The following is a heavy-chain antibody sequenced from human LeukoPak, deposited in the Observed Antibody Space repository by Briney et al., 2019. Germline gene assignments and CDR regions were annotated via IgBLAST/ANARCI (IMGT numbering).Heavy chain of an antibody. V-gene: IGHV3-53*01. J-gene: IGHJ4*02. CDR3: ARDRNRGSYFLDY. CDR2: IYSGDTT. D-gene: IGHD1-26*01. CDR1: GFTVSSYY. Sequence: GGSLRLSCAASGFTVSSYYMSWVRQAPGKGLEWVSAIYSGDTTYYADSVKGRFTVSRDNSENTLYLQMDSLRAEDTAVYYCARDRNRGSYFLDYWGQGTLVTVSS.